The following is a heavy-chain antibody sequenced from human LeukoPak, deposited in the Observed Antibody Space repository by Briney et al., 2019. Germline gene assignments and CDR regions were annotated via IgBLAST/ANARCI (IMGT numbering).Heavy chain of an antibody. V-gene: IGHV4-61*01. CDR1: GGSVSSGSYY. CDR2: IYYSGNT. CDR3: ARGRINSSGYFDY. Sequence: SETLSLTCTVSGGSVSSGSYYWSWIRQPPGKGLEWIGYIYYSGNTNYNPSLKSRLTISEDTPKNQFSLKLSSVTAADTAVYFCARGRINSSGYFDYWGQGTLVIVSS. D-gene: IGHD6-19*01. J-gene: IGHJ4*02.